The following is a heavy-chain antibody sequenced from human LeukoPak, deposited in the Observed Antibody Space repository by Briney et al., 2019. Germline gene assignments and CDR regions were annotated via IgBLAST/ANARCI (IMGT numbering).Heavy chain of an antibody. CDR3: ARGDPALEDAFDI. CDR2: ISSSSSTI. CDR1: GFTFTDYF. D-gene: IGHD1-1*01. J-gene: IGHJ3*02. Sequence: PGGSLRLSCVASGFTFTDYFMSWVRQAPGKGLEWVSYISSSSSTIYYADSVKGRFTISRDNAKNSLYLQMNSLRAEDTAVYYCARGDPALEDAFDIWGQGTMVTVSS. V-gene: IGHV3-48*01.